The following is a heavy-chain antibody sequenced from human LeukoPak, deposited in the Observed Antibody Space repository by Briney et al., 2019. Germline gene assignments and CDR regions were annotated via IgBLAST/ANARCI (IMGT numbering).Heavy chain of an antibody. D-gene: IGHD6-13*01. CDR1: GFTFDDYA. CDR2: ISWNSGSI. CDR3: ARDPGIAKKYYFDY. V-gene: IGHV3-9*01. J-gene: IGHJ4*02. Sequence: PGGSLRLSCAASGFTFDDYAMHWVRQAPGKGLEWVSGISWNSGSIGYADSVKGRFTISRDNAKNSLYLQMNSLRAEDTALYYCARDPGIAKKYYFDYWGQGTLVTVSS.